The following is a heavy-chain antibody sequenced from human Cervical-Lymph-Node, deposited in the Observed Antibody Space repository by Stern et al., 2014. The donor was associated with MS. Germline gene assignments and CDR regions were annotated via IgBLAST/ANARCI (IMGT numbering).Heavy chain of an antibody. CDR1: GFSLSNARMG. Sequence: QVTLRESGPVLVKPTETLTLTCTVSGFSLSNARMGVSWIRQTPGKALEWLAHIFSNDEKSYSTSLKSRLIISKDTPKNQVGPFLTNMDPVDTATYYCTRISYSSDSGTWVGWFDPWGRGTLVTVSP. CDR3: TRISYSSDSGTWVGWFDP. D-gene: IGHD3-10*01. J-gene: IGHJ5*02. CDR2: IFSNDEK. V-gene: IGHV2-26*01.